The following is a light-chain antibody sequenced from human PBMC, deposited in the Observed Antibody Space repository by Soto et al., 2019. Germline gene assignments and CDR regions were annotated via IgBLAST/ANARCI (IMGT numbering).Light chain of an antibody. CDR1: DSAIIS. CDR3: HQYYKWLLT. Sequence: EIVITQSPATLSVTTRERVTLSCRASDSAIISLAWYQQKPVQAPRLLISHASSRATDIPARCSGSGSRPDFTLTISSLLSEDFAGYYCHQYYKWLLTFGGGTNV. J-gene: IGKJ4*01. CDR2: HAS. V-gene: IGKV3-15*01.